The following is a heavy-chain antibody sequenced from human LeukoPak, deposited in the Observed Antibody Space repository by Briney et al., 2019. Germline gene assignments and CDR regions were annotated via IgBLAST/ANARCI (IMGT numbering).Heavy chain of an antibody. CDR3: ARSNYDFWSGYLYYLDY. CDR1: GFTLSSYW. V-gene: IGHV3-7*01. D-gene: IGHD3-3*01. Sequence: GGSLRLSCAASGFTLSSYWMSWVRQAPGKGLEWVANIKYDGSGKYYVDSVKGRFTISRDNAKNSLYLQMNSLRAEDTAVYYCARSNYDFWSGYLYYLDYWGQGTLVTVSS. CDR2: IKYDGSGK. J-gene: IGHJ4*02.